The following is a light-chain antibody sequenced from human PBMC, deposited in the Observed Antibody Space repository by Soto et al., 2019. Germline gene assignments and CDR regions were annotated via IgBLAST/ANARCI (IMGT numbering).Light chain of an antibody. CDR2: AAS. Sequence: IQLTQSPASLSASVGDRVTITCRDSQDISSYLAWYQQKPGRAPELLIYAASTLQSGVPSRFGGSGSGTDFTLTISSLQPEDFATYYCQQVNSYPFTFGPGTKVDIK. J-gene: IGKJ3*01. CDR3: QQVNSYPFT. V-gene: IGKV1-9*01. CDR1: QDISSY.